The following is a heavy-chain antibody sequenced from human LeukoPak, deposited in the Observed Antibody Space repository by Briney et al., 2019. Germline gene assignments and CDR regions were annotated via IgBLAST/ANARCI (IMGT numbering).Heavy chain of an antibody. V-gene: IGHV3-23*01. CDR1: GFTFSSYA. CDR3: AKLKDSSGYYYLDY. Sequence: GGSLRLSCAASGFTFSSYAMSWVRQAPGKGLEWVSAISGSGGSTYYADSVKGRFTISRDNSKNTLYLQMNSLRAEDTAVYYCAKLKDSSGYYYLDYWGQGTLVTVSS. D-gene: IGHD3-22*01. CDR2: ISGSGGST. J-gene: IGHJ4*02.